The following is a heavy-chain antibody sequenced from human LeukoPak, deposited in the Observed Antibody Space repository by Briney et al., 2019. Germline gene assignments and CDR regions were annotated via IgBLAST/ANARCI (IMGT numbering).Heavy chain of an antibody. CDR3: ARSYYGDNHFDY. J-gene: IGHJ4*02. CDR1: GYTFTSYG. Sequence: ASVKVSCEASGYTFTSYGISWVRQAPGQGLEWMGWISAYNGNTNYAQKLQGRVTMTTDTSTSTAYMELRSLRSDDTAVYYCARSYYGDNHFDYWGQGTLVTVSS. D-gene: IGHD4-17*01. V-gene: IGHV1-18*01. CDR2: ISAYNGNT.